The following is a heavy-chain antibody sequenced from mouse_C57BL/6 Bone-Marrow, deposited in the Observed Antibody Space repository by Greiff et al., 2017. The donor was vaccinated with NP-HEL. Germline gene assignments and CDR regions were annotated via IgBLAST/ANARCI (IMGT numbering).Heavy chain of an antibody. CDR1: GYTFTSYW. V-gene: IGHV1-52*01. CDR2: IDPSDSET. J-gene: IGHJ1*03. D-gene: IGHD1-1*01. Sequence: QVQLQQSGAELVRPGSSVKLSCKASGYTFTSYWMHWVKQRPIQGLEWIGNIDPSDSETHYNQKFKDKATLTVDNSSSTAYMQLSSLTSEDSAVYYCARSDYYGSSYWYFDVWGTGTTVTVSS. CDR3: ARSDYYGSSYWYFDV.